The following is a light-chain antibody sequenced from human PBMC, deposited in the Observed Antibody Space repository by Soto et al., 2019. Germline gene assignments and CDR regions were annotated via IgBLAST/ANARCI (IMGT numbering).Light chain of an antibody. CDR1: QNISTY. V-gene: IGKV1-39*01. Sequence: DVQMTQSPSSLSASVGDRVTMTCRASQNISTYLNWYQQKPGKAAKLLIYAASSLQNGVTSSFSGSGSGTDFTLTISRLQPEDFATYYCQQSYSTPFTFGPGTKVDIK. CDR3: QQSYSTPFT. CDR2: AAS. J-gene: IGKJ3*01.